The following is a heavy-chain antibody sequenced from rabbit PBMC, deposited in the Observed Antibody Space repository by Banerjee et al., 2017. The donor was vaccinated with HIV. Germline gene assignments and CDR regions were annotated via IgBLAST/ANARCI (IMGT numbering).Heavy chain of an antibody. CDR3: ARGADNNWYIPYFKL. J-gene: IGHJ4*01. CDR1: GFTFSSYV. CDR2: IITDDSA. V-gene: IGHV1S39*01. D-gene: IGHD1-1*01. Sequence: QEQLKETGGGLVQPGGSLTLSCKASGFTFSSYVITWVRQAPGKGLEWIGWIITDDSAYYASWVNGRLTISKTSSTTVTLQMTSLTAADTATYFCARGADNNWYIPYFKLWGPGTLVPS.